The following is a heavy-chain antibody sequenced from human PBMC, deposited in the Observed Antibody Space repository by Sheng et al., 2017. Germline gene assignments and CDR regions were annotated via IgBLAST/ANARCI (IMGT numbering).Heavy chain of an antibody. Sequence: QVQLQQWGAGLLKPSETLSLTCAVYGGSFSGYYWSWIRQPPGKGLEWIGEINHSGSTNYNPSLKSRVTISVDTSKNQFSLKLSSVTAADTAVYYCARGGSLPARDRRDAQGQFDYWGQGTLVTVSS. CDR1: GGSFSGYY. D-gene: IGHD1-26*01. V-gene: IGHV4-34*01. J-gene: IGHJ4*02. CDR3: ARGGSLPARDRRDAQGQFDY. CDR2: INHSGST.